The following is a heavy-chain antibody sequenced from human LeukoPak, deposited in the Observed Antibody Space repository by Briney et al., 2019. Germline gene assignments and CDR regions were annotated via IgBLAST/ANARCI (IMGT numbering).Heavy chain of an antibody. CDR2: IYYSGST. CDR3: ARTGGYCSSTSCYTYAFDI. D-gene: IGHD2-2*02. V-gene: IGHV4-59*01. Sequence: SETLSLTCTVSGGSISSYYWSWIRQPPGKGLEWIGYIYYSGSTNYNPSLKSRVTISVDTSKNQFSLKLSSVTAADTAVYYYARTGGYCSSTSCYTYAFDIWGQGTMVTVSS. J-gene: IGHJ3*02. CDR1: GGSISSYY.